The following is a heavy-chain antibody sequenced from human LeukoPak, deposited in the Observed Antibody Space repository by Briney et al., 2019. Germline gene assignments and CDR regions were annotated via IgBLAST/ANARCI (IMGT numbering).Heavy chain of an antibody. Sequence: ASVKVSCKASGYTFTSYDINWVRQATGQGLECMGWMNPNSGNTGYAQKFQGRVTITRNTSISTAYMELSSLRSEDTAVYYCARWVSGWFPFDYWGQGTVVTVSS. V-gene: IGHV1-8*03. J-gene: IGHJ4*02. D-gene: IGHD2-15*01. CDR1: GYTFTSYD. CDR2: MNPNSGNT. CDR3: ARWVSGWFPFDY.